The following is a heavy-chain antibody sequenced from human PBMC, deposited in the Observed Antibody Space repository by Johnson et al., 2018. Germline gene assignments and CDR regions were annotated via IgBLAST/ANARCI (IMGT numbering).Heavy chain of an antibody. Sequence: VQLLESGAEVKKPGSSVKVSCKASGGTFSSYAISWVRQAPGQGLEWMGGIIPIFGTANYAQKFQGRVTITADESTSTAYMELSRLGSEDTAGYYCARVSHQLNAFEIWGQGTMVTVSS. V-gene: IGHV1-69*01. D-gene: IGHD1-1*01. CDR3: ARVSHQLNAFEI. CDR1: GGTFSSYA. J-gene: IGHJ3*02. CDR2: IIPIFGTA.